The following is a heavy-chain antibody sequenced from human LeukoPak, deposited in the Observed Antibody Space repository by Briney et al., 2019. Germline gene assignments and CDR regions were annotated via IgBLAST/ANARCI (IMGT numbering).Heavy chain of an antibody. V-gene: IGHV3-21*01. CDR2: ISSSSSYI. D-gene: IGHD3-22*01. CDR3: AREREYYYDSSGYYPGGADY. CDR1: GFTFSSHS. Sequence: PGGSLRLSCAASGFTFSSHSMNWVRQAPGKGLEWVSSISSSSSYIYYADSVKGRFTISRDNAKNSLYLQMNSLRAEDTAVYYCAREREYYYDSSGYYPGGADYWGQGTLVTVSS. J-gene: IGHJ4*02.